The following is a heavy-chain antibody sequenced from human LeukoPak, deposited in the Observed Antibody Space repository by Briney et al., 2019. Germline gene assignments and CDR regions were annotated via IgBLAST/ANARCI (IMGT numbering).Heavy chain of an antibody. CDR2: VSAYNGNT. V-gene: IGHV1-18*01. J-gene: IGHJ4*02. D-gene: IGHD6-13*01. CDR3: AMTRYPIRLARAAAGPGYFGY. Sequence: GASVKVSCKASGYTFTSYGISWVRQAPGQGLEWMGWVSAYNGNTNYAQKLQGRVTMTTDTSTSTAYMELRSLRSDDTAVYYCAMTRYPIRLARAAAGPGYFGYWGQGTLVTVSS. CDR1: GYTFTSYG.